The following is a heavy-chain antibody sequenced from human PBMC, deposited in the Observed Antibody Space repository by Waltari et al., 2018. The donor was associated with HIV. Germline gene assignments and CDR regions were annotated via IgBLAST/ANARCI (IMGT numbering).Heavy chain of an antibody. CDR2: IYYSGST. J-gene: IGHJ4*02. D-gene: IGHD2-2*01. CDR3: ARLVVVPTFAIDY. CDR1: GGSISSSSYY. V-gene: IGHV4-39*01. Sequence: QLQLQESGPGLVKPSETLSLTCTVSGGSISSSSYYLGWIRQPPGKGLEWIGSIYYSGSTNYNPSLKSRVTISVDTSKNQFSLKLSSVTAADTAVYYCARLVVVPTFAIDYWGQGTLVTVSS.